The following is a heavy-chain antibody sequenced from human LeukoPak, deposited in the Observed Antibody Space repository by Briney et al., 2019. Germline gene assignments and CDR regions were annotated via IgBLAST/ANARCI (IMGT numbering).Heavy chain of an antibody. CDR2: IENDGSST. D-gene: IGHD1-26*01. J-gene: IGHJ2*01. CDR3: AKDSGGSYIWYFDL. Sequence: GGSLRLSCAASGFTFSDYWMHWVRQAPGKGQVWASRIENDGSSTTHADSVVGRFTISRDNSKNTLYLQMNSLRLEDTAVYYCAKDSGGSYIWYFDLWGRGTLVTVSS. CDR1: GFTFSDYW. V-gene: IGHV3-74*01.